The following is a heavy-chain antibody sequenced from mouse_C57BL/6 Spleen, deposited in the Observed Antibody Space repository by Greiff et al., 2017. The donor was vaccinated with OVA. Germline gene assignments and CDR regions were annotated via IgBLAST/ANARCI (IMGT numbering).Heavy chain of an antibody. CDR2: ISYSGST. CDR1: GYSITSGYV. D-gene: IGHD4-1*01. CDR3: AVTGTFYAMDY. J-gene: IGHJ4*01. V-gene: IGHV3-1*01. Sequence: EVQLVESGPGMVKPSQSLSLTCTVTGYSITSGYVWHWIRHFPGNKLEWMGYISYSGSTNYNPSLKSRISITHDTSKNHFFLKLNSVTTEDTATYYCAVTGTFYAMDYWGQGTSVTVSS.